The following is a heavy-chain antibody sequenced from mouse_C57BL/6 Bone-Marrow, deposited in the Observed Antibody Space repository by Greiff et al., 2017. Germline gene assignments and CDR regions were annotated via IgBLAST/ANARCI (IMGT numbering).Heavy chain of an antibody. D-gene: IGHD1-1*01. CDR2: IYPGDGDT. CDR3: AGYTRVVGYLDV. J-gene: IGHJ1*03. CDR1: GYAFSSSW. Sequence: QVQLQQSGPELVKPGASVKISCKASGYAFSSSWMNWVKQRPGKGLEWIGRIYPGDGDTNYNGKFKGKATLTADKSSSTAYMQLSSLTSEDSAVYCWAGYTRVVGYLDVWGTGTTVSVAS. V-gene: IGHV1-82*01.